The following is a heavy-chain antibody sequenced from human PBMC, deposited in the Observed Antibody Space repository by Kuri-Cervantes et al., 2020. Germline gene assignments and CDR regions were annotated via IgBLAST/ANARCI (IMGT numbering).Heavy chain of an antibody. CDR3: ARFEYSGYLDY. CDR1: GGSFSGFY. Sequence: GSLRLSCAVYGGSFSGFYWSWIRQPPGKGLEWIGEINHSGSTNYNPSPKSRVTISVDTSKNQFSLKLSSVTAADTAVYYCARFEYSGYLDYWGQGTLVTVSS. J-gene: IGHJ4*02. CDR2: INHSGST. V-gene: IGHV4-34*01. D-gene: IGHD5-12*01.